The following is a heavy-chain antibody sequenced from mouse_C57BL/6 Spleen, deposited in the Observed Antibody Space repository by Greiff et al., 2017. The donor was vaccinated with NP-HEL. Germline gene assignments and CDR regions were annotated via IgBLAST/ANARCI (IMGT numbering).Heavy chain of an antibody. CDR1: GFTFSSYA. D-gene: IGHD1-1*01. CDR3: ARVPYYGSSYGGAMDY. Sequence: EVKLMESGGGLVKPGGSLKLSCAASGFTFSSYAMSWVRQTPEKRLEWVATISDGGSYTYYPDNVKGRFTISRDNAKNNLYLQMSQLKSEDTAMYYCARVPYYGSSYGGAMDYWGQGTSVTVSS. CDR2: ISDGGSYT. V-gene: IGHV5-4*03. J-gene: IGHJ4*01.